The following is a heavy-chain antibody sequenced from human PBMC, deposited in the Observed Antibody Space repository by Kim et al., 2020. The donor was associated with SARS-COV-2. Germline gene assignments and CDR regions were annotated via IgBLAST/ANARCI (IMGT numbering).Heavy chain of an antibody. CDR3: ARSVAIMPPGMDV. CDR2: INPTRGNT. CDR1: GYTFTTYA. V-gene: IGHV1-3*01. Sequence: ASVKVSCKASGYTFTTYAMQWVRQAPGQGLEWMGWINPTRGNTKYSDTFQGRVTITRDTSARTAYMEVSSLRPEDTAVYYCARSVAIMPPGMDVWGQGTTVTVSS. J-gene: IGHJ6*02. D-gene: IGHD2-21*01.